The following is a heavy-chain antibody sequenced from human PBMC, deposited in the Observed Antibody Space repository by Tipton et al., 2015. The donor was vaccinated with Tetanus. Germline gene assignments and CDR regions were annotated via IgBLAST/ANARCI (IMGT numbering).Heavy chain of an antibody. Sequence: TLSLTCTVSGGSFSDGASYWSWIRQHPGKRLEWIGCIYYSGSPIYNPSLKSRVTVSVDTSKNQFSLRLDSVTAADTAVDYCARVAENFAYWGQGALVAVSS. V-gene: IGHV4-31*03. CDR1: GGSFSDGASY. CDR3: ARVAENFAY. J-gene: IGHJ4*01. CDR2: IYYSGSP. D-gene: IGHD5-24*01.